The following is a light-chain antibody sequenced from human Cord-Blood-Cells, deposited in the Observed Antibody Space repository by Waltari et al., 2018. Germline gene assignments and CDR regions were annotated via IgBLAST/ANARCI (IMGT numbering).Light chain of an antibody. J-gene: IGLJ3*02. CDR2: EGS. CDR3: CSYAGSSTFAV. V-gene: IGLV2-23*03. Sequence: QSALTQPASVSGSPGQSITISCTGTSSDVGSYNLVSWYQQHPGKAPKRMIYEGSKRPSGVSTRFSGSKSGNTASLTISGLQAEDEADYYCCSYAGSSTFAVFGGGTKLTVL. CDR1: SSDVGSYNL.